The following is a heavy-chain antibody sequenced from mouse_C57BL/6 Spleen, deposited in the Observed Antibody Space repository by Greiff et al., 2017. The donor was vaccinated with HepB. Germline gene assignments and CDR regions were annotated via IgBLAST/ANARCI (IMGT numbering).Heavy chain of an antibody. V-gene: IGHV1-82*01. D-gene: IGHD4-1*01. J-gene: IGHJ2*01. CDR1: GYAFSSSW. Sequence: QVQLQQSGPELVKPGASVKISCKASGYAFSSSWMNWVKQRPVKGLEWIGRIYPGDGDTNYNGKFKGKATLTADKSSSTAYMQLSSLTSEDSAVYFCATRTGTYYFDYWGQGTTLTVSS. CDR3: ATRTGTYYFDY. CDR2: IYPGDGDT.